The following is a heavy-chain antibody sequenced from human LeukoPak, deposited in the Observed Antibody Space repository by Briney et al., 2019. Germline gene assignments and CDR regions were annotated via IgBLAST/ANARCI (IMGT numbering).Heavy chain of an antibody. Sequence: PGGSLRLSCAASEFSVGSNYMTWVRKAPGKGKEWVSLIYSGGSTYYADSVKGRFTISRDNSKNTLYLQMNSLRAEDTAVYYCAKDGWFGELPTNYFDYWGQGTLVTVSS. CDR1: EFSVGSNY. CDR3: AKDGWFGELPTNYFDY. V-gene: IGHV3-66*01. D-gene: IGHD3-10*01. CDR2: IYSGGST. J-gene: IGHJ4*02.